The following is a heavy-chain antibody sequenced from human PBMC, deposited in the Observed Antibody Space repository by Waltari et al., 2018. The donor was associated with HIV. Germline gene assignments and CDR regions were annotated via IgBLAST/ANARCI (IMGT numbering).Heavy chain of an antibody. CDR3: ARAGGQQLDLDY. CDR2: ISYDGSNK. J-gene: IGHJ4*02. Sequence: QVQLVESGGGVVQPGRSLRLPCAACGFTFSSYAMHWVCQAPGKGLEWVAVISYDGSNKYYADSVKGRFTISRDNSKNTLYLQMNSLRAEDTAVYYCARAGGQQLDLDYWGQGTLVTVSS. D-gene: IGHD6-13*01. CDR1: GFTFSSYA. V-gene: IGHV3-30*04.